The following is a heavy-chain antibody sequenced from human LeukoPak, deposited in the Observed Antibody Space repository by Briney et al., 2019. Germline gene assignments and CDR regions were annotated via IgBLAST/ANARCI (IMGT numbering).Heavy chain of an antibody. D-gene: IGHD4-17*01. CDR3: ARGGGEDYYYYYMDV. CDR1: GYTFTSYD. J-gene: IGHJ6*03. CDR2: MNPNSGNT. V-gene: IGHV1-8*01. Sequence: ASVKVSCKASGYTFTSYDINRMRQAHGQGLEWMGWMNPNSGNTGYAQKFQGRVTMTRNTSISTAYMELSSQISEDTAVYYCARGGGEDYYYYYMDVWGKGTTVTISS.